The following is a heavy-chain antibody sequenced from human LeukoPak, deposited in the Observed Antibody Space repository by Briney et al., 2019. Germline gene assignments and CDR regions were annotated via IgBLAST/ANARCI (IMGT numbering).Heavy chain of an antibody. CDR1: GGSISSGSYY. Sequence: SETLSLTCTVSGGSISSGSYYWSWIRQPAGKGLEWIGRIYSSGSTNYNPSLKSRVTISVDTSKNQFSLKLSSVTAADTAVYYCARAGLGYSSGWYLWFDPWGQGTLVTVS. CDR3: ARAGLGYSSGWYLWFDP. CDR2: IYSSGST. J-gene: IGHJ5*02. V-gene: IGHV4-61*02. D-gene: IGHD6-19*01.